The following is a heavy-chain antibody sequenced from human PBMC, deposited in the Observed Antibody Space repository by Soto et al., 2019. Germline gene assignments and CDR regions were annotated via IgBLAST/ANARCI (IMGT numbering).Heavy chain of an antibody. CDR3: ARVSVIAATGDYYGMDV. Sequence: SETLSLTCNVSGGPLTTYFWSWIRQPPGKGLEWIGYIYYSGSTNYNPSLKSRVTISVDTSKNQFSLKLSSVTAADTAVYYRARVSVIAATGDYYGMDVWGQGTTVTVSS. CDR2: IYYSGST. V-gene: IGHV4-59*01. D-gene: IGHD6-13*01. J-gene: IGHJ6*02. CDR1: GGPLTTYF.